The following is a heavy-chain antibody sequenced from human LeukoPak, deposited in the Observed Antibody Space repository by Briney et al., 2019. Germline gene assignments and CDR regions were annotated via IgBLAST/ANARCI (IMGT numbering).Heavy chain of an antibody. CDR1: GGSFSGYY. V-gene: IGHV4-34*01. J-gene: IGHJ5*02. D-gene: IGHD2-2*01. CDR3: ARRPIVVVPAANFDP. Sequence: PSETLSLTCAVYGGSFSGYYWSWIRQPPGKGLEWIGEINHSGSTNYNPSLKSRVTISVDTFKNQFSLKLSSVTAADTAVYYCARRPIVVVPAANFDPWGQGTLVTVSS. CDR2: INHSGST.